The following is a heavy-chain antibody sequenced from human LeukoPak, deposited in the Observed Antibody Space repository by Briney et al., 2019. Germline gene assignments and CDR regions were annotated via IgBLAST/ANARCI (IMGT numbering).Heavy chain of an antibody. CDR2: ISSSSSYI. V-gene: IGHV3-21*01. Sequence: GGSLRLSCAASGFTFSSYSMNWVRQAPGKGLEWVSSISSSSSYIYYADSVKGRFTISRDNAKNSLYLQMNSLRAEDTAVYYCARDLGDSSGYYPDYWGQGTQVTVSS. J-gene: IGHJ4*02. D-gene: IGHD3-22*01. CDR1: GFTFSSYS. CDR3: ARDLGDSSGYYPDY.